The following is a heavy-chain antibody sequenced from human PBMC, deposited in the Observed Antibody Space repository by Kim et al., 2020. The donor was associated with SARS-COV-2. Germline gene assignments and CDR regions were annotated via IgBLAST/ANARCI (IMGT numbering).Heavy chain of an antibody. D-gene: IGHD3-10*01. CDR1: GFTFSSYS. V-gene: IGHV3-48*02. CDR2: ISSSSSTI. J-gene: IGHJ4*02. Sequence: GGSLRLSCAASGFTFSSYSMNWVRQAPGKGLEWVSYISSSSSTIYYADSVKGRFTISRDNAKNSLYLQMNSLRDEDTAVYYCARDTSRYYYGSGSPYYFDYWGQGTLVTVSS. CDR3: ARDTSRYYYGSGSPYYFDY.